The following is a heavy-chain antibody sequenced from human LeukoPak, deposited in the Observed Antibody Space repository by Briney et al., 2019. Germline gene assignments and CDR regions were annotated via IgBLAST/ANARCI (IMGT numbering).Heavy chain of an antibody. CDR3: ARTMVRGVSPYGMDV. CDR1: GGSISSYY. CDR2: IYYSGST. V-gene: IGHV4-59*08. D-gene: IGHD3-10*01. J-gene: IGHJ6*02. Sequence: PSETLSLTCTVSGGSISSYYWSWIRQPPGKGLEWIGYIYYSGSTNYNPSLKSRVTISVDTSKNQFSLKLSSVTAADTAVYYCARTMVRGVSPYGMDVWGQGTTVTVSS.